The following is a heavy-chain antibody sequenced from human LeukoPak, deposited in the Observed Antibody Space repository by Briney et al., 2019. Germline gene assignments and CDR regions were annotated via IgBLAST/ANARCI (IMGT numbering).Heavy chain of an antibody. J-gene: IGHJ6*03. CDR3: ARDPTASCWSWGDHYYYMDV. V-gene: IGHV3-7*01. CDR1: RFTFSSYW. D-gene: IGHD6-19*01. Sequence: PGRSLRLSCAASRFTFSSYWMNSASPAPGNGLEWVEYIKQDGSEKCYIDYVKGRFNISRDNAKNSLFLQMNSLRVEDTAGYYCARDPTASCWSWGDHYYYMDVWGKGTTVTVSS. CDR2: IKQDGSEK.